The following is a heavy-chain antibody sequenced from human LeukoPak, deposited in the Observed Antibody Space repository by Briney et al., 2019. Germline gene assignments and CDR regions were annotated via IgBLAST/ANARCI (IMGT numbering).Heavy chain of an antibody. J-gene: IGHJ3*02. CDR3: ARDLTTRSGGAFDI. CDR1: GFTFSSYA. Sequence: GGSLRLSCAASGFTFSSYAMSWVRQAPGKGLEWVSSTSSSSSYIYYADSVKGRFTISRDNAKNSLYLQMNSLRAEDTAVYYCARDLTTRSGGAFDIWGQGTMVTVSS. D-gene: IGHD3-10*01. V-gene: IGHV3-21*01. CDR2: TSSSSSYI.